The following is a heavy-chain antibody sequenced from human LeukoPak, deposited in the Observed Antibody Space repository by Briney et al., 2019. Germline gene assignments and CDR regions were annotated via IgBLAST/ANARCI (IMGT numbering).Heavy chain of an antibody. V-gene: IGHV4-34*01. CDR2: INHSGST. Sequence: SETLSLTCAVYGGSSSGYYWSWIRQPPGKGLEWIGEINHSGSTNYNPSLKSRVTISVDTSKNQFSLKLSSVTAADTAVYYCARLAARPDGYWGQGTLVTVSS. D-gene: IGHD6-6*01. J-gene: IGHJ4*02. CDR3: ARLAARPDGY. CDR1: GGSSSGYY.